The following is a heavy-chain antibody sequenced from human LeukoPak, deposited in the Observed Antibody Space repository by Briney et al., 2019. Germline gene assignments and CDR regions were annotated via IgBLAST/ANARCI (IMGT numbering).Heavy chain of an antibody. V-gene: IGHV3-23*01. CDR2: ISGSGGST. CDR1: GFTFSDYY. D-gene: IGHD4-17*01. Sequence: GGSLRLSCAASGFTFSDYYMNWIRQAPGKGLEWVSAISGSGGSTYYADSVKGRFTISRDNSKNTLYLQMNSLRAEDTAVYYCAKARQGGVTTIDYWGQGTLVTVSS. CDR3: AKARQGGVTTIDY. J-gene: IGHJ4*02.